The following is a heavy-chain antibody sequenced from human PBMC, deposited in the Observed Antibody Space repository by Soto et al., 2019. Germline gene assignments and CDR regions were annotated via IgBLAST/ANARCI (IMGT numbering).Heavy chain of an antibody. J-gene: IGHJ4*02. CDR1: GGSISNYF. Sequence: SETLSLTCTVSGGSISNYFCNWIRQPAGKGLEWIGRIDNRGSTNYNPSLKSRITMSADTSRHPFSLKLNSVTAADTAVYYCARGGQDFWSGPFDYWGQGALVTVSS. D-gene: IGHD3-3*01. CDR3: ARGGQDFWSGPFDY. CDR2: IDNRGST. V-gene: IGHV4-4*07.